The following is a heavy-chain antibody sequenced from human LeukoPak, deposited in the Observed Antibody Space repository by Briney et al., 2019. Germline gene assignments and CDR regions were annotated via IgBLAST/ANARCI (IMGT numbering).Heavy chain of an antibody. Sequence: GGSLRLSCAASGFTFSNYGMHWVRQAPGKGLEWVAVISYDGSNKFYADSVKGRFTISRDNSKNTLYLQMNSPKTDGTAMYYCAKDQEVPQQLVPVGISDYWGQGTLVTVSS. CDR2: ISYDGSNK. V-gene: IGHV3-30*18. D-gene: IGHD6-13*01. J-gene: IGHJ4*02. CDR3: AKDQEVPQQLVPVGISDY. CDR1: GFTFSNYG.